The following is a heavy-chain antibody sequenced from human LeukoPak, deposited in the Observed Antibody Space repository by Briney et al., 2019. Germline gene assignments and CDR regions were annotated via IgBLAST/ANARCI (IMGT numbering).Heavy chain of an antibody. CDR3: ARFSGPGMQHYYYYMDV. V-gene: IGHV3-53*01. Sequence: GESLRLSCAASGFSVSMKYMTWARHATGKGLECVSVIFSGGTTYYADSVKGRFTVSRDNSKNMMYLQMNSLRAEDAAVYYCARFSGPGMQHYYYYMDVWGTGTTVTVSS. CDR2: IFSGGTT. D-gene: IGHD3-10*01. J-gene: IGHJ6*03. CDR1: GFSVSMKY.